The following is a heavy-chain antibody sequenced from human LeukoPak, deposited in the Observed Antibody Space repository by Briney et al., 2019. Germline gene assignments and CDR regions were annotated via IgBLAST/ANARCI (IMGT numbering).Heavy chain of an antibody. CDR2: ISGSGGST. Sequence: GGSLRLSCAASRFTFSSYAMSWVRQAPGKGLEWVSAISGSGGSTYYADSVKGRFTISRDNSKNTLYLQKNSLRADDTAIYYCAKSMTLQWRGFFDLWGRGTHVTVSS. V-gene: IGHV3-23*01. J-gene: IGHJ2*01. D-gene: IGHD6-19*01. CDR1: RFTFSSYA. CDR3: AKSMTLQWRGFFDL.